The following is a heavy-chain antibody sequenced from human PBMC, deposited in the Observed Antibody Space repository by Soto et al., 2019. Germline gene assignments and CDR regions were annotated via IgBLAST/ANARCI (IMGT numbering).Heavy chain of an antibody. J-gene: IGHJ4*02. D-gene: IGHD3-22*01. CDR2: IKSKTDGGTT. V-gene: IGHV3-15*07. CDR3: TTDRYYYDSSGYLGLFRFDY. Sequence: PGGSLRLSCAASGFTFSNAWMNWVRQAPGKGLEWVGRIKSKTDGGTTDYAAPVKGRFTISRDDSKNTLYLQMNSLKTEDTAVYYCTTDRYYYDSSGYLGLFRFDYWGQGTLVTVSS. CDR1: GFTFSNAW.